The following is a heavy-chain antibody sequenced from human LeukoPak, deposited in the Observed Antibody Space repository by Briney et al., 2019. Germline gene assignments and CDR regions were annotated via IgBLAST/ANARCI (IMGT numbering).Heavy chain of an antibody. CDR3: AREITVAAACTFDY. CDR1: GFTFSTYK. J-gene: IGHJ4*02. Sequence: GGSLRLSCAASGFTFSTYKMHWVRQAPGKGLEWVSYISSSGSVIYYADSVKGRSTISRDNAKNSLYLQMNSLRAEDTAVYYCAREITVAAACTFDYWGQGTLVTVSS. V-gene: IGHV3-48*03. CDR2: ISSSGSVI. D-gene: IGHD6-13*01.